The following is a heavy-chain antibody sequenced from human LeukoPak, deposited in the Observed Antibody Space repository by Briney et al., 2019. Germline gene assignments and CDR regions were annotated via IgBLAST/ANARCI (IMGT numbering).Heavy chain of an antibody. CDR3: ATERTGYDFIF. CDR2: IYYSGST. CDR1: GGSISSGGYY. D-gene: IGHD5-12*01. J-gene: IGHJ4*02. V-gene: IGHV4-31*03. Sequence: SQTLSLTCTVSGGSISSGGYYWSWIRQHPGKGLEWIGYIYYSGSTYYNPSLKSRVTISVDTSKNQFSLKLSSVTAADTVVYYCATERTGYDFIFWGQGTLVTVSS.